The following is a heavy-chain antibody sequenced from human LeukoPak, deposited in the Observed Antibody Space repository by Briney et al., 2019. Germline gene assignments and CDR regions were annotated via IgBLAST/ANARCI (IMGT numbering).Heavy chain of an antibody. CDR1: GYTFTGYY. D-gene: IGHD5-12*01. V-gene: IGHV1-2*02. J-gene: IGHJ4*02. CDR3: ATGVATAFTY. CDR2: INPDSGDS. Sequence: ASVKVSCKASGYTFTGYYIHWVRQAPGQGLEWIACINPDSGDSYSAPKFQGRVTMTRDTSISTASMEVSWLTSDDTAVYYCATGVATAFTYWGQGTLVIVSS.